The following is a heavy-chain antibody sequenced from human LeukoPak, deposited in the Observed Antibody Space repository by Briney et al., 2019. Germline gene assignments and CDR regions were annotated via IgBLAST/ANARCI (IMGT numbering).Heavy chain of an antibody. CDR1: GFTFSSYG. D-gene: IGHD2-21*01. V-gene: IGHV3-23*01. Sequence: PGGSLRLSCAASGFTFSSYGMSWVRQAPGKGLEWVSTISGRGGSTYYADSVKGRFTIFRDNSKNALYLQMNSLRAEDTAVYYCAKVILFNLHYMDVWGKGTTVTISS. CDR3: AKVILFNLHYMDV. CDR2: ISGRGGST. J-gene: IGHJ6*03.